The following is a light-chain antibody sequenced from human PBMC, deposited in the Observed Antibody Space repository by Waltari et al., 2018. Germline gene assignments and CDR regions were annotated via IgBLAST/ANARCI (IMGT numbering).Light chain of an antibody. CDR3: QQSDSFPLT. CDR2: TAS. Sequence: DIQMTQSPSSVSAAVGDRVTLSCRPSQDVGSWLAWYQQRPGKAPNLLIHTASNVQSGVPSRFSGTRSGTEFTLIIDGLQPEDFATYFCQQSDSFPLTFGGGTKLEMK. CDR1: QDVGSW. V-gene: IGKV1-12*01. J-gene: IGKJ4*01.